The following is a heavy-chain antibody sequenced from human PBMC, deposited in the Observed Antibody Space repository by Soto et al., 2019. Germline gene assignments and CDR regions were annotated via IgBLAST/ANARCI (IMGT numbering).Heavy chain of an antibody. Sequence: SETLSLTCAVYGGSFSGYYWSWIRQPPGKGLEWIGEINHSGSTNYNPSLKSRVTISVDTSKNQFSLKLSSVTAADTAVYYCARHAQLLSFDYWGQGTLVTVSS. CDR2: INHSGST. CDR3: ARHAQLLSFDY. CDR1: GGSFSGYY. J-gene: IGHJ4*02. V-gene: IGHV4-34*01. D-gene: IGHD2-2*01.